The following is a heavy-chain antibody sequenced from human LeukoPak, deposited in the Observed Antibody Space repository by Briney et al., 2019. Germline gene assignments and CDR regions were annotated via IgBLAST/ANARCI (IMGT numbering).Heavy chain of an antibody. CDR1: GFTVSSNY. Sequence: PGGSLRLSCTASGFTVSSNYMSWVRQAPGKGLEWVANIKQDGSEKYYVDSVKGRFTISRDNAKNSLYLQMNSLRAEDTAVYYCARSDGYNYDAFDIWGQGTMVTVSS. CDR2: IKQDGSEK. V-gene: IGHV3-7*01. J-gene: IGHJ3*02. D-gene: IGHD5-24*01. CDR3: ARSDGYNYDAFDI.